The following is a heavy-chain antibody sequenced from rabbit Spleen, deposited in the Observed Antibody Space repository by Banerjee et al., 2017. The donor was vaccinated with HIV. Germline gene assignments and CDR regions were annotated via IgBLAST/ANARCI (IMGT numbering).Heavy chain of an antibody. J-gene: IGHJ4*01. CDR1: GLDLSSRYW. V-gene: IGHV1S40*01. Sequence: QSLEESGGDLVKPGASLTLTCKASGLDLSSRYWICWVRQAPGKGLEWIACIDVAKSGDTYYTNWAKGRFTISKTSSTTVTLEMTSLTAADTATYFCARGDGTTINYGSGYNLWGPGTLVTVS. CDR3: ARGDGTTINYGSGYNL. CDR2: IDVAKSGDT. D-gene: IGHD5-1*01.